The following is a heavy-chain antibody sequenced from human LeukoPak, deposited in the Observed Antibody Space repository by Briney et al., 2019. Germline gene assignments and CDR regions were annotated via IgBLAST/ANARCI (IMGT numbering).Heavy chain of an antibody. Sequence: GASVKVSCKASGYTFTSYGISWVRQAPGQGLEWMGWISAYNDNTNYAQKLQGRVTMTTDTSTSTAYMELSSLRSADTAVYYCARVLYDILTGYSYFDYWGQGTLVTVSS. J-gene: IGHJ4*02. CDR3: ARVLYDILTGYSYFDY. CDR1: GYTFTSYG. CDR2: ISAYNDNT. V-gene: IGHV1-18*01. D-gene: IGHD3-9*01.